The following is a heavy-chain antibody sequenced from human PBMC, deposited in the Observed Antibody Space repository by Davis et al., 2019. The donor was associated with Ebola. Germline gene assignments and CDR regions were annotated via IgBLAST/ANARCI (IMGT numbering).Heavy chain of an antibody. V-gene: IGHV3-23*01. CDR1: VITFSSYA. Sequence: GGSLRLSCTDSVITFSSYAMTWVRQAPGKGLEWVSAISGSGGSTYYADSVKGRFTISRDNSKKTLYLQMNSLRAEDTAVYYCAKDSGVRRGVYYYYYAMDVWGKGTTVTVSS. D-gene: IGHD1-26*01. J-gene: IGHJ6*04. CDR2: ISGSGGST. CDR3: AKDSGVRRGVYYYYYAMDV.